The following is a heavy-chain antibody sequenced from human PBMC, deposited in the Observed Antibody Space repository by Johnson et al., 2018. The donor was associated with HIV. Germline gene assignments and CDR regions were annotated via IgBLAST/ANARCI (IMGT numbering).Heavy chain of an antibody. D-gene: IGHD1-26*01. Sequence: QVQLVESGGGVVQPGRSLRLSCAASGFTFRSYGMHWVRQAPGKGLEWVAVISYDGSNKYYADFVKGRSTTSRDNSKNPLYLKMNSQRAEDTAVYYCAKLVGASDAFDIWGQGTMVTVSS. J-gene: IGHJ3*02. V-gene: IGHV3-30*18. CDR1: GFTFRSYG. CDR2: ISYDGSNK. CDR3: AKLVGASDAFDI.